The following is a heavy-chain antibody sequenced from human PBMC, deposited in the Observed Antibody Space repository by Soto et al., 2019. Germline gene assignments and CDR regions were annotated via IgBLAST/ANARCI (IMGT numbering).Heavy chain of an antibody. V-gene: IGHV3-30*18. CDR1: GFTFSSYG. CDR3: AKDPNWRSFDT. CDR2: ISYDGSNK. J-gene: IGHJ5*02. Sequence: PGGSLRLSCAASGFTFSSYGMHWVRQAPGKGLEWVAVISYDGSNKYYADSVKGRFTISRDNSKNTLYLQMNSLRAEDTAVYYCAKDPNWRSFDTWGQGTLVTVSS. D-gene: IGHD1-20*01.